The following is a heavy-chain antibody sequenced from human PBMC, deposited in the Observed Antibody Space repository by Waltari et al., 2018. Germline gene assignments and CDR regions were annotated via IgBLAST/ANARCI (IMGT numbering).Heavy chain of an antibody. CDR2: INPKTNGA. V-gene: IGHV1-2*02. CDR1: GSTFTDYF. Sequence: HVQLVQSGAEVKKPGASVKVSCKAFGSTFTDYFIQWVRRAPGQGLEWMGWINPKTNGANYAQKFQGRVSMTRDTSTGTAYLEVRRLRSNDTAVYYCTRDSDETIDFWGQGTLVTVSS. J-gene: IGHJ4*02. CDR3: TRDSDETIDF.